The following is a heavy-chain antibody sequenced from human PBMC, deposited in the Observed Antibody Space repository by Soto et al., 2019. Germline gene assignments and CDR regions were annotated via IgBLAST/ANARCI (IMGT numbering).Heavy chain of an antibody. CDR3: RSNPSGVDY. V-gene: IGHV3-30*03. CDR1: GFTFSSYG. CDR2: ISYDGSNK. Sequence: QVQLVESGGGVVQPGRSLRLSCAASGFTFSSYGMHWVRQAPGKGLEWVAVISYDGSNKYYADSVKGRFTISRDNSKNTLYLQMNSLRAEDTAVYYCRSNPSGVDYWGQGTLVTVSS. J-gene: IGHJ4*02. D-gene: IGHD2-8*02.